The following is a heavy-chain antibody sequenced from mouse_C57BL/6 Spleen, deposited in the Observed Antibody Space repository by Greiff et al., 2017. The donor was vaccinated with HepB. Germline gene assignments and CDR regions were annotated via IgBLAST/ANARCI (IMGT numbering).Heavy chain of an antibody. CDR2: ISGGGGNT. V-gene: IGHV5-9*01. D-gene: IGHD2-2*01. CDR3: ARPSTMVTTNYFDY. Sequence: EVKVEESGGGLVKPGGSLKLSCAASGFTFSSYTMSWVRQTPEKRLEWVATISGGGGNTYYPDSVKGRFTISRDNAKNTLYLQMSSLRSEDTALYYCARPSTMVTTNYFDYWGQGTTLTVSS. J-gene: IGHJ2*01. CDR1: GFTFSSYT.